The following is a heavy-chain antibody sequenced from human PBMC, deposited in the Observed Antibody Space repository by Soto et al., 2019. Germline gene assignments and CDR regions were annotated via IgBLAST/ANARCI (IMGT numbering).Heavy chain of an antibody. D-gene: IGHD2-15*01. CDR2: MLYSGLT. J-gene: IGHJ6*04. Sequence: SETLSLTCSVSGYSVSSTDYYWAWIRQPPEKGLEWIGSMLYSGLTYYNPSLKSRVTLSVDTSKNQFSVRLNSVTASDTAVYYCAPLTVSLSGPYGIQVWGKGTTVTVSS. V-gene: IGHV4-39*01. CDR1: GYSVSSTDYY. CDR3: APLTVSLSGPYGIQV.